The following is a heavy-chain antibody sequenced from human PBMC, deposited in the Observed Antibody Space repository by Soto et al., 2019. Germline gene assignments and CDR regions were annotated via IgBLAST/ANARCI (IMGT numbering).Heavy chain of an antibody. CDR3: ARERTVAGNDY. V-gene: IGHV1-8*02. J-gene: IGHJ4*02. Sequence: ASVKVSCKASGYTFTNYDINWVRQAPGQGLEWMGWMNPNSGNTGYAQKFQGRVTMTRNTSISTAYMELSSLRSEDTAVYYCARERTVAGNDYWGQGTLVTVSS. CDR2: MNPNSGNT. CDR1: GYTFTNYD. D-gene: IGHD6-19*01.